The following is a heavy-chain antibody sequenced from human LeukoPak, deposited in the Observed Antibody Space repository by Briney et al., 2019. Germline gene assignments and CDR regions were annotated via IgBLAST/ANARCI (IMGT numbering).Heavy chain of an antibody. J-gene: IGHJ6*03. CDR2: FYPGDSDT. V-gene: IGHV5-51*01. Sequence: PGESLKISCRGSGYSFTSHWIGWVRQMPGKGLDWMWTFYPGDSDTTYSPSLQGHFSISADKSINTAYLQWSSRRPSDTAMYYCARLSFASGWRYMDVWGKGTTVTVYS. CDR3: ARLSFASGWRYMDV. CDR1: GYSFTSHW. D-gene: IGHD6-19*01.